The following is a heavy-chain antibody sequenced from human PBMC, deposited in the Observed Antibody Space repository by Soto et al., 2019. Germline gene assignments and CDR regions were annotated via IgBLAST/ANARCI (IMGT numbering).Heavy chain of an antibody. D-gene: IGHD1-7*01. CDR2: IDPSDSYT. CDR3: ARNYNNWFDP. V-gene: IGHV5-10-1*01. CDR1: GYSFTSYW. Sequence: PGESLKISCKGSGYSFTSYWISWVRQMPGKGLEWMGRIDPSDSYTNYSPSFQGHVTISADKSISTAYLQWSSLKASDKAIYYCARNYNNWFDPCGQRSLVPVSA. J-gene: IGHJ5*02.